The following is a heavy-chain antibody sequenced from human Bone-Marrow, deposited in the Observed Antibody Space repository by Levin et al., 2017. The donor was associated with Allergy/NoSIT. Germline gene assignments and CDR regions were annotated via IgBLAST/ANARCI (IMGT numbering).Heavy chain of an antibody. CDR3: AKRRREARRGAFDI. J-gene: IGHJ3*02. V-gene: IGHV3-23*01. D-gene: IGHD1-26*01. CDR1: GFTFSNYA. CDR2: LSISGDYT. Sequence: RGESLKISCAGSGFTFSNYAMYWVRQTPGMGLEWVSSLSISGDYTHYADSVKGRFTIPRDNSKNILYLQMNSLRAEDTAVYFWAKRRREARRGAFDIWGQGTMVTVSS.